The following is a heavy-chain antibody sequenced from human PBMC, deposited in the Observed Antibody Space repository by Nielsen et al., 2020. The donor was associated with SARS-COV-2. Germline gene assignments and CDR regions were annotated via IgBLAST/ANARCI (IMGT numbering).Heavy chain of an antibody. CDR1: GFTFSSYG. V-gene: IGHV3-33*06. D-gene: IGHD3-10*01. Sequence: GESLKISCAASGFTFSSYGMHWVRQAPGKGLEWVAVIWYDGSNKYYADSVKGRFTISRDNSKNTLYLQMHSLRVEDTAVYYCAKDDVVRGDAFDIWGPGTMVTVSS. CDR2: IWYDGSNK. J-gene: IGHJ3*02. CDR3: AKDDVVRGDAFDI.